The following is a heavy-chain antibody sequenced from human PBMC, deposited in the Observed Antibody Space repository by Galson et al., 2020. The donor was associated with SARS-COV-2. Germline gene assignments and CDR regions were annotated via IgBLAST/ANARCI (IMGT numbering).Heavy chain of an antibody. Sequence: GGSLRLSCAASGFTVSSNYMSWVRQAPGKGLEWVSVLSSGGSTYYADSVKGRFTISRDNSKNTLYLQMNSLRAEDTAVYYCARARFFGVVTTYFDYWGQGTLVTVSS. CDR1: GFTVSSNY. D-gene: IGHD3-3*01. J-gene: IGHJ4*02. CDR2: LSSGGST. V-gene: IGHV3-53*01. CDR3: ARARFFGVVTTYFDY.